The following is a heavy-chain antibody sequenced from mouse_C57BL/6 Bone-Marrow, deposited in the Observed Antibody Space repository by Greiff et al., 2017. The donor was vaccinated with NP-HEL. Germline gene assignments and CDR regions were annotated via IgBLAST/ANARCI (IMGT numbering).Heavy chain of an antibody. CDR1: GYTFTDYN. J-gene: IGHJ4*01. CDR2: INHNNGGT. Sequence: EVQLQQSGPELVKPGASVKIPCKASGYTFTDYNMDWVKQSHGKSLEWIGDINHNNGGTIYNQKFKGKATLTVDKSSSTAYMELRSLTSEDTAVYYCARKKVVAPYYYAMDYWGQGTSVTVSS. V-gene: IGHV1-18*01. CDR3: ARKKVVAPYYYAMDY. D-gene: IGHD1-1*01.